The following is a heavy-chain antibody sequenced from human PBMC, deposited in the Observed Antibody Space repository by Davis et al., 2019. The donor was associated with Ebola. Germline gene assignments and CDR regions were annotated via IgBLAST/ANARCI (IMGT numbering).Heavy chain of an antibody. CDR1: GYTFTSYG. CDR3: AIHSYGPVY. V-gene: IGHV1-18*04. D-gene: IGHD5-18*01. Sequence: AASVKVSCKASGYTFTSYGISWVRQAPGQGLAWMGWISAYNGNTNYAQKLQGRVTMTTDTSTSTAYMELSSLRSEDTAVYYCAIHSYGPVYWGQGTLVTVSS. J-gene: IGHJ4*02. CDR2: ISAYNGNT.